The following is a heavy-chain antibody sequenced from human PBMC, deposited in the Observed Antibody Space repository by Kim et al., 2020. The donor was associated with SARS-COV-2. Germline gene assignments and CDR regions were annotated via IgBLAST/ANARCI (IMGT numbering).Heavy chain of an antibody. D-gene: IGHD5-18*01. J-gene: IGHJ4*02. Sequence: STYTARSWKGRYTISRDNSKNTLYLQMNSLRAEDTAVYYCAKDAAMDADGVWGQGTLVTVSS. CDR3: AKDAAMDADGV. V-gene: IGHV3-23*01. CDR2: ST.